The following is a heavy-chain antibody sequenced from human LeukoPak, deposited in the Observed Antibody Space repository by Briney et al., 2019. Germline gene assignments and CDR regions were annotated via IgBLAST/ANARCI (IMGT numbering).Heavy chain of an antibody. CDR3: ARGHMITFGGVSPGFDY. CDR1: GGSISSGSYY. J-gene: IGHJ4*02. Sequence: PSQTLSLTCTVSGGSISSGSYYWSWIRQPAGKGLEWIGRIYTSGSTNYNPSLKSRATISVDTSKNQFSLKLSSVTAADTAVYYWARGHMITFGGVSPGFDYWGQGTLVTVSS. CDR2: IYTSGST. V-gene: IGHV4-61*02. D-gene: IGHD3-16*01.